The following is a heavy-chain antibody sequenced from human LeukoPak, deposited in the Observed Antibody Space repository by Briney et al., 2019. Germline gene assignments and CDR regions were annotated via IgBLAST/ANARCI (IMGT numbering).Heavy chain of an antibody. V-gene: IGHV1-18*01. CDR1: GYTFTSYG. D-gene: IGHD1-26*01. Sequence: ASVKVSCKASGYTFTSYGITWVRQAPGQGLEWMGWISPYNGNTNYAQKLQGRVTMTTDTSTSTAYMELRSLRSDDTAVYYCATTHSGNYDYWGQGTLVIVSS. CDR3: ATTHSGNYDY. CDR2: ISPYNGNT. J-gene: IGHJ4*02.